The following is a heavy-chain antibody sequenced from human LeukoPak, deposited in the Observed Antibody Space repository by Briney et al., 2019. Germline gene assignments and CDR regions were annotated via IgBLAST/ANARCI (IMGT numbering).Heavy chain of an antibody. Sequence: PSETLSLTCAVYGGSFSGYYWGWIRQPPGKGLQWIGEINHSGSTSYNPSLKSRVTISVDTSKNQFSLKLSSVTAADTAVYYCTRGSIAYYYMDVWGKGTTVTISS. J-gene: IGHJ6*03. CDR3: TRGSIAYYYMDV. CDR2: INHSGST. V-gene: IGHV4-34*01. D-gene: IGHD3-22*01. CDR1: GGSFSGYY.